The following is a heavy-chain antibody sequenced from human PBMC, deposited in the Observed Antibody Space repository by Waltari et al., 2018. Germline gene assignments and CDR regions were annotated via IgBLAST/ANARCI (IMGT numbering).Heavy chain of an antibody. Sequence: QVQLVQSGAEVKKPGSSVKVSCKASGGNFSSYAISWVRQAPGQGLEWMGRSITIFGTANYAKKFQGRVTITTTKSTCPAYMELSSVTAADTSVYYCARQIHSSSLYGLGYFDYWGQGTLVTVSS. CDR3: ARQIHSSSLYGLGYFDY. D-gene: IGHD6-13*01. J-gene: IGHJ4*02. CDR2: SITIFGTA. CDR1: GGNFSSYA. V-gene: IGHV1-69*05.